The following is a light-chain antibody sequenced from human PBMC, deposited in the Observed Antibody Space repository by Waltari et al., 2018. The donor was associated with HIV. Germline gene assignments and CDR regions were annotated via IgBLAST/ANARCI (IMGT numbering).Light chain of an antibody. Sequence: SYELTQSPSVSVSPGQTASITCSADKLGDKYACWYQQKPGQSPVLVIYQDNKRPAGIPERFSGSNSGNTATLTISGTQAMDEADYYCQAWDSSTVVFGGGTKLTVL. V-gene: IGLV3-1*01. CDR1: KLGDKY. CDR2: QDN. CDR3: QAWDSSTVV. J-gene: IGLJ3*02.